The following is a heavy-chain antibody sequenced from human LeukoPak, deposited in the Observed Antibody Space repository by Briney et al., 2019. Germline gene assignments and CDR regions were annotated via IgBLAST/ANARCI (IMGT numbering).Heavy chain of an antibody. CDR1: GGSISSSSYY. J-gene: IGHJ4*02. CDR3: ARDRGGTRGNTDY. V-gene: IGHV4-39*02. D-gene: IGHD1-7*01. CDR2: IYYSGST. Sequence: SETLSLTCTVSGGSISSSSYYWGWIRQPPGKGLEWIGSIYYSGSTYYNPSLKSRVTISVDTSKNQFSLKLSSVTAADTAVYYCARDRGGTRGNTDYWGQGTLVTVSS.